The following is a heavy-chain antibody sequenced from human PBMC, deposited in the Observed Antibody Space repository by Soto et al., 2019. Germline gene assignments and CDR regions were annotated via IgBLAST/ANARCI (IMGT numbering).Heavy chain of an antibody. CDR1: GFTFSSYG. V-gene: IGHV3-33*01. D-gene: IGHD3-16*01. J-gene: IGHJ6*02. Sequence: GGSLRLSCAASGFTFSSYGMHWVRQAPGKGLEWVAVIWYDGSNKYYADSVKGRFTISRDNSKNTLYLQMNSLRAEDTAVYYCAREMGAKRRYYYYGMDVWGQGTTVTVSS. CDR3: AREMGAKRRYYYYGMDV. CDR2: IWYDGSNK.